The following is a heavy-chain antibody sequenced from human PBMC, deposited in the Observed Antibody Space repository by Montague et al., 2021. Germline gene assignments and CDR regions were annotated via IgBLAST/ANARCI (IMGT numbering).Heavy chain of an antibody. CDR1: GASISSGGYY. CDR3: ARVTGSSGYYWGAFDI. Sequence: TLSLTCTVSGASISSGGYYWSWIRQHPGKGLEWIGNIYYTGSTYYNPSLKSRVSISVDTSKNQFFLKLSSVTAADTAVYYCARVTGSSGYYWGAFDIWGQGTMVTVSS. V-gene: IGHV4-31*03. J-gene: IGHJ3*02. CDR2: IYYTGST. D-gene: IGHD3-22*01.